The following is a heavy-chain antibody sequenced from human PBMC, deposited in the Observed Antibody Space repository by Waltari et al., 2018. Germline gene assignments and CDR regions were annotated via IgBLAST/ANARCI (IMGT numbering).Heavy chain of an antibody. D-gene: IGHD1-26*01. Sequence: QMQLVQSGPEVKKPGTSVKVSCKASGFTFTSSAMQWVRQARGQRLVWIGWIGGGSGNTNYAQKFQERVTITRDMSTSTAYMELSSLRSEDTAVYYCAADPVGATIYAFDIWGQGTMVTVSS. CDR1: GFTFTSSA. J-gene: IGHJ3*02. CDR3: AADPVGATIYAFDI. V-gene: IGHV1-58*02. CDR2: IGGGSGNT.